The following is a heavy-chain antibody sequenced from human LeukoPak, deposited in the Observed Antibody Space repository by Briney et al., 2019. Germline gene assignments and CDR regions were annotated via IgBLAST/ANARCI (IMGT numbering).Heavy chain of an antibody. CDR2: IYYSGST. CDR3: ARATRGYSSGWYGY. V-gene: IGHV4-59*01. D-gene: IGHD6-19*01. CDR1: GGSISSYY. J-gene: IGHJ4*02. Sequence: SETLSLTCTVSGGSISSYYWSWIRQPPGKGLEWIGYIYYSGSTNYNPSLKSRVTISVDTSKNQFPLKLSSVTAADTAVYYCARATRGYSSGWYGYWGQGTLVTVSS.